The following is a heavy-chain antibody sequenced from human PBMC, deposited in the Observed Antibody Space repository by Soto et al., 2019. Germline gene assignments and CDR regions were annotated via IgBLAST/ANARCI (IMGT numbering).Heavy chain of an antibody. Sequence: EVQLLESGGGLVHPGGSLRLSCAASGFTFSSYAMSWVRQAPGKGLEWVSAISGSGGSTYYADSVKGRFTISRDNYKHTLYLQMNSLRDEDTAVYYCAKVGGVGVYYYYDYMDVWGKGNTVTVSS. CDR2: ISGSGGST. V-gene: IGHV3-23*01. CDR3: AKVGGVGVYYYYDYMDV. D-gene: IGHD3-16*01. J-gene: IGHJ6*03. CDR1: GFTFSSYA.